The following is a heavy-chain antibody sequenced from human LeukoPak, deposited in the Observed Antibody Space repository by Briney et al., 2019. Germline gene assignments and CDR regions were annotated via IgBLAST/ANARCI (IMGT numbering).Heavy chain of an antibody. CDR1: GGTFSSYA. J-gene: IGHJ3*02. CDR2: IIPIFGTA. CDR3: AREGIEVAAAGTMWAFDI. D-gene: IGHD6-13*01. Sequence: SVKVSCNASGGTFSSYAISWVRQAPGQGLEWMGGIIPIFGTANYAQKFQGRVTITADKSTSTAYMELSSLRSEDTAVYYCAREGIEVAAAGTMWAFDIWGQGTMVTVSS. V-gene: IGHV1-69*06.